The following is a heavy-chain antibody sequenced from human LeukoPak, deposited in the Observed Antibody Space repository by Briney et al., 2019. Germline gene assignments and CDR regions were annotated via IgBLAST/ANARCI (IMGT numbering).Heavy chain of an antibody. CDR2: IYYSGST. CDR1: GCSISSSSYY. J-gene: IGHJ4*02. V-gene: IGHV4-39*01. Sequence: SETLSLTCTVYGCSISSSSYYWGWIRQPPGKGLEWIGSIYYSGSTYYNPSLKSRVTISVDTSKNQFSLKLSSVTAADTALYYRARQGAAEVVVVRAAMLNFVYWGQGTLVTVSS. CDR3: ARQGAAEVVVVRAAMLNFVY. D-gene: IGHD2-2*01.